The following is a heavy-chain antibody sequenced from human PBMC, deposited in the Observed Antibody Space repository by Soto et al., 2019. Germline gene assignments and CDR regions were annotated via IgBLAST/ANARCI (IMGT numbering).Heavy chain of an antibody. CDR2: INPSGGST. Sequence: QVQLVQSGAEVKKPGSSVKVSCKASGGTFSSYAISWVRQAPGQGLEWMGIINPSGGSTSYAQKFQGRVTMTRDTSTSTVYMELSSLRSEDTAVYYCAREDQAYYDSSGHSISFFDYWGQGTLVTVSS. D-gene: IGHD3-22*01. V-gene: IGHV1-46*01. CDR1: GGTFSSYA. J-gene: IGHJ4*02. CDR3: AREDQAYYDSSGHSISFFDY.